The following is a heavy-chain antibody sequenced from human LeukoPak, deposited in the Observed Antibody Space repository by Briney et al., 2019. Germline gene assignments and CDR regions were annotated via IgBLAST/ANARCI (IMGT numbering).Heavy chain of an antibody. J-gene: IGHJ4*02. V-gene: IGHV3-33*01. D-gene: IGHD2-21*02. CDR2: IWYDGSNK. CDR3: ARDGPAYCGGDCYWDY. Sequence: PGGSLRLSCAASGFTFSTYGMHWVRQAPGKGLEWVAVIWYDGSNKYYADSVKGRFTISRDNSKNTLYLQMSSLRAEDTAVYYCARDGPAYCGGDCYWDYWGQGTLVTVSS. CDR1: GFTFSTYG.